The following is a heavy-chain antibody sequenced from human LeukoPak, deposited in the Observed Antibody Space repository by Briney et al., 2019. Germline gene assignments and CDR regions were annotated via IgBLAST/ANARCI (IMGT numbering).Heavy chain of an antibody. V-gene: IGHV3-15*01. J-gene: IGHJ4*02. CDR3: TTDSRNDYGDHV. CDR2: IKSKTDGGTT. Sequence: GGSLRLSCAASGFSFSSYWMSWVRQAPGKGLEWVGRIKSKTDGGTTDYAAPVKGRFTISRDDSKNTLYLQMNSLKIEDTAVYYCTTDSRNDYGDHVWGQGTLVTVSS. D-gene: IGHD4-17*01. CDR1: GFSFSSYW.